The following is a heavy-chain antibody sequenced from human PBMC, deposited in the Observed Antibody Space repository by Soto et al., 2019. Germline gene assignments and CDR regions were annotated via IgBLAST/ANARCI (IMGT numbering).Heavy chain of an antibody. CDR2: ISSSGSTM. D-gene: IGHD3-3*01. J-gene: IGHJ6*02. CDR3: AREGFLEWFSLHSRKNPDAYGMDV. V-gene: IGHV3-48*03. Sequence: EEQLVESGGGLVQPGGSLRLSCAASGFSFNTFDMNWVRQAPGKGLEWVSFISSSGSTMYYADSVKGRFTISRDNAKNALYLQMNSLRAEDTAVYYCAREGFLEWFSLHSRKNPDAYGMDVWGQGATVTVSS. CDR1: GFSFNTFD.